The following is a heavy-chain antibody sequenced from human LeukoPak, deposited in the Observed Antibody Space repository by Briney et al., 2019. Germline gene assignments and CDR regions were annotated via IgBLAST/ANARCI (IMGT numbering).Heavy chain of an antibody. CDR1: GYPFSSYS. CDR2: ISVSGGVG. J-gene: IGHJ4*02. CDR3: ARDRGYFYDQLDY. V-gene: IGHV3-48*02. Sequence: GVLRLSCVASGYPFSSYSMNWIRQAAGKGLEWVSYISVSGGVGSYADSVKGRFTISRDDARNSLYLQMNSLKDEDTAVYYCARDRGYFYDQLDYWGQGTLVTVSS. D-gene: IGHD2/OR15-2a*01.